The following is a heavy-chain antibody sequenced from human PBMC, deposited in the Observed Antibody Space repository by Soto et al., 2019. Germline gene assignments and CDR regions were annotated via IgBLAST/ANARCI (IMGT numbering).Heavy chain of an antibody. CDR1: GFTFSSYS. CDR3: ARDRVQPYYYYYYMDV. D-gene: IGHD6-13*01. J-gene: IGHJ6*03. CDR2: ISSSSSYI. Sequence: LRLSCAASGFTFSSYSMNWVRQAPGKGLEWVSSISSSSSYIYYADSVKGRFTISRDNAKNSLYLQMNSLRAEDTAVYYCARDRVQPYYYYYYMDVWGKGTTVTVSS. V-gene: IGHV3-21*01.